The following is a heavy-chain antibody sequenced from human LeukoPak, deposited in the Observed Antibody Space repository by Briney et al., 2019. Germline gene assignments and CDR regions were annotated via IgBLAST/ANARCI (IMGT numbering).Heavy chain of an antibody. CDR2: IYYSGST. J-gene: IGHJ4*02. CDR1: GGSISSYY. Sequence: PSETLSLTCTVSGGSISSYYWSWIRQPPGKGLEWIGYIYYSGSTNYNPSLKSRVTISVDTSKNQFSLKLSSVTAADTAVYYCARASMVRGVLLDYWGQGTLVTVSS. V-gene: IGHV4-59*01. CDR3: ARASMVRGVLLDY. D-gene: IGHD3-10*01.